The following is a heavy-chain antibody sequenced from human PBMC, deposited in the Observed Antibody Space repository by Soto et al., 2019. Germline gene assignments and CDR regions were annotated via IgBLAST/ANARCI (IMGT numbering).Heavy chain of an antibody. J-gene: IGHJ4*02. CDR2: ISGSGGST. CDR3: AKDPGGIVLMVYAPY. V-gene: IGHV3-23*01. Sequence: VGSLRLSCAASGFTFSSYAMSWVRQAPGKGLEWVSAISGSGGSTYYADSVKGRFTISRDNSKNTLYLQMNSLRAEDTAVYYCAKDPGGIVLMVYAPYWGQGTLVTVSS. D-gene: IGHD2-8*01. CDR1: GFTFSSYA.